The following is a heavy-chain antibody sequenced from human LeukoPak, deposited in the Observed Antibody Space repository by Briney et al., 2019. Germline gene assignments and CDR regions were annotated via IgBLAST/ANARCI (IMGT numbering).Heavy chain of an antibody. D-gene: IGHD3-9*01. CDR3: ASSEGDMTAFDY. CDR2: MNPNSGNT. J-gene: IGHJ4*02. CDR1: GYTFTSYD. V-gene: IGHV1-8*01. Sequence: ASVKVSCKASGYTFTSYDINWVRQATGQGLGWMGWMNPNSGNTGYAQKFQGRVTMTRNTSISTAYMELSSLRSEDTAVYYCASSEGDMTAFDYWGQGTLVTVSS.